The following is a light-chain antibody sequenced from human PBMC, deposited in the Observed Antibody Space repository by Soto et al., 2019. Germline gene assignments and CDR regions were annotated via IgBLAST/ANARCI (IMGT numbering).Light chain of an antibody. Sequence: DIQITKSPSTLSAYVGDRVTITCRASQSISSWLAWYQQKPGKAPKLLIYDASSLESGVPSRFSGSGSGTEFTLTISSLQPDDFATYYCQQDNSYSPTFGPGTKVDI. J-gene: IGKJ3*01. CDR2: DAS. CDR1: QSISSW. CDR3: QQDNSYSPT. V-gene: IGKV1-5*01.